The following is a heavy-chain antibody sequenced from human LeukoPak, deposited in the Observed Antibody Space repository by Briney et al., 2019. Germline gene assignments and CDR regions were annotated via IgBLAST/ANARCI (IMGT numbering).Heavy chain of an antibody. CDR3: AKNNLPHRRGYSYGYYYYGMDV. Sequence: PGGSLRLSCAASGFTFSSYAMSWVRQAPGKGLEWVSAISGSGGSTYYADSVKGRFTISRDNSKNTLYLQMNSLRAEDTAVYYCAKNNLPHRRGYSYGYYYYGMDVWGQGTTVTVSS. CDR1: GFTFSSYA. J-gene: IGHJ6*02. V-gene: IGHV3-23*01. CDR2: ISGSGGST. D-gene: IGHD5-18*01.